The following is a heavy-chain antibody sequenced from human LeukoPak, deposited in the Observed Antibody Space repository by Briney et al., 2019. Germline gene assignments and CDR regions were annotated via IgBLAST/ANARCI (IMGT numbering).Heavy chain of an antibody. Sequence: PETLSLTCTVSGGSISSYYWSWIRQPPGKGLEWIGYIYYSGSTNYNPSLKSRVTISVDTSKNQFSLKLTSVTAADTAVYYCARYRAFDIWGRGTLVTVSS. CDR1: GGSISSYY. CDR2: IYYSGST. CDR3: ARYRAFDI. J-gene: IGHJ3*02. V-gene: IGHV4-59*01.